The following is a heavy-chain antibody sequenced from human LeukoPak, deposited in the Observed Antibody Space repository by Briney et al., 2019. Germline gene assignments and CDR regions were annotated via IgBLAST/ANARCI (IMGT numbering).Heavy chain of an antibody. J-gene: IGHJ3*02. CDR3: ARDPYYYGSGSGAFDI. V-gene: IGHV4-4*07. Sequence: SETLSLTCVISGGSISSDFWSWIRQPAGKGLEWIGRVYTSGGTNYNPSLKSRVTISIDTAKNQISLKLSSVTAADTAVYYCARDPYYYGSGSGAFDIWGQGTMVTVSS. D-gene: IGHD3-10*01. CDR1: GGSISSDF. CDR2: VYTSGGT.